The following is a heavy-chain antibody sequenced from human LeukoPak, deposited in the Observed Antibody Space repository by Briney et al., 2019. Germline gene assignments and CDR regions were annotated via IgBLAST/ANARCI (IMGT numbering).Heavy chain of an antibody. V-gene: IGHV4-59*05. CDR3: ATHLVQVATIADY. CDR1: GGSISSYY. D-gene: IGHD5-12*01. J-gene: IGHJ4*02. CDR2: IYYSGST. Sequence: PSETLSLTCTVSGGSISSYYWSWIRQPPGKGLEWIGSIYYSGSTYYNPSLKSRVTISVDTSKNQFSLKLSSVTAADTAVYYCATHLVQVATIADYWGQGTLVTVSS.